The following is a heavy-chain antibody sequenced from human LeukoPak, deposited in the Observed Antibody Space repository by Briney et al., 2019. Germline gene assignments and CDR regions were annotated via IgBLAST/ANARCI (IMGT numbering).Heavy chain of an antibody. CDR2: IKQDGSEK. J-gene: IGHJ4*02. D-gene: IGHD3-10*01. V-gene: IGHV3-7*01. CDR3: ARAPPDYYGSGSYFDY. Sequence: PGGSLRLSCAASGFTFSSYWMSWVRQAPGKGLEWVANIKQDGSEKYYVDSVKGRFTISRDNAKNSLYLQMNSLRAEDTAVYYCARAPPDYYGSGSYFDYWGQGTLVTVSS. CDR1: GFTFSSYW.